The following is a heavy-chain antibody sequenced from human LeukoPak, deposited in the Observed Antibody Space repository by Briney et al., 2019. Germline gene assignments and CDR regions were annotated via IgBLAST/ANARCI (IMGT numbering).Heavy chain of an antibody. CDR1: GFTFSSYG. V-gene: IGHV3-33*01. D-gene: IGHD3-22*01. J-gene: IGHJ4*02. Sequence: GGSLRLSCAASGFTFSSYGMHWVRQAPGKGLEWVAVIWYDGSNKYYADSEKGRFTISRDNSKNTLNLQMNSLRAEDTAVYYCARAYYYDSSGYHYLDYWGQGTLVTVSS. CDR2: IWYDGSNK. CDR3: ARAYYYDSSGYHYLDY.